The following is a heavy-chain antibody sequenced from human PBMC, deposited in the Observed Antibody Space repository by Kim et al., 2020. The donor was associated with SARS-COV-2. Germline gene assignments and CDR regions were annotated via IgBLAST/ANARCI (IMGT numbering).Heavy chain of an antibody. CDR3: ARGSIVATKSKVAGKAIDWYFDL. Sequence: SETLSLTCAVYGGSFSGYYWSWIRQPPGKGLEWIGEINHSGSTNYNPSLKSRVTISVDTSKNQFSLKLSSVTAADTAVYYCARGSIVATKSKVAGKAIDWYFDLWGRGTLVTVSS. V-gene: IGHV4-34*01. J-gene: IGHJ2*01. CDR1: GGSFSGYY. D-gene: IGHD5-12*01. CDR2: INHSGST.